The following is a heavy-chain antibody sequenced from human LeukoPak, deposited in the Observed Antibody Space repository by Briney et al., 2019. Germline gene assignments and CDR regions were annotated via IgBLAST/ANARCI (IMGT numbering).Heavy chain of an antibody. CDR1: GLTFSSYG. J-gene: IGHJ4*02. CDR3: AKDWWFGELSPFDY. CDR2: IWYDGSNK. Sequence: GGSLRLSCAASGLTFSSYGMHWVRQAPGKGLEWVAVIWYDGSNKYYADSVKGRFTISRDNSKNTLYLQMNSLRAEDTAVYYCAKDWWFGELSPFDYWGQGTLVTVSS. D-gene: IGHD3-10*01. V-gene: IGHV3-33*06.